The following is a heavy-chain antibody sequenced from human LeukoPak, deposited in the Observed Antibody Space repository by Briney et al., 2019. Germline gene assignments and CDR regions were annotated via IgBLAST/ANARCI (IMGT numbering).Heavy chain of an antibody. Sequence: GGSLRLSCAASGFTLSDSAIHWVRQAPGRGLEWVSAIVGDGSTTYYADSVRGRFTISRDNSKNTLYLQVNSLRVEDTAVYYCAKLGLGYADYWGQGTLVSVSS. CDR1: GFTLSDSA. J-gene: IGHJ4*02. D-gene: IGHD3/OR15-3a*01. CDR2: IVGDGSTT. CDR3: AKLGLGYADY. V-gene: IGHV3-23*01.